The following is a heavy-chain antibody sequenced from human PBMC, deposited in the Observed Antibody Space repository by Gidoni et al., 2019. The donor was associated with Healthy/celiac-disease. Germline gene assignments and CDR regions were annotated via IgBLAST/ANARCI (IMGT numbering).Heavy chain of an antibody. CDR2: IIPIFGTA. V-gene: IGHV1-69*01. CDR3: ARNAYCGGDCYSLDY. Sequence: QVQLVQSGAEVKKPGSSVKVSCQASGGTFSSYAISWVRQAPGQGLEWMGGIIPIFGTANYAQKFQGRVTITADESTSTAYMELSSLRSEDTAVYYCARNAYCGGDCYSLDYWGQGTLVTVSS. CDR1: GGTFSSYA. D-gene: IGHD2-21*02. J-gene: IGHJ4*02.